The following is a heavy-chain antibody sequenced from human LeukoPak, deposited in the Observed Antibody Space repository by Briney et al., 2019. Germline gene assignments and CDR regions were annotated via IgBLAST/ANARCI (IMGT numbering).Heavy chain of an antibody. J-gene: IGHJ4*02. CDR2: ISSSSSYI. CDR3: ARDTDHFDY. CDR1: GFTFSSYS. Sequence: GGSLRLFCAASGFTFSSYSMNWVRQAPGKGLEWVSSISSSSSYIYYADSLKGRFTISRDNAKNSLYLQMNRLRAEDQAVYYCARDTDHFDYWGQGTLVTVSS. V-gene: IGHV3-21*01.